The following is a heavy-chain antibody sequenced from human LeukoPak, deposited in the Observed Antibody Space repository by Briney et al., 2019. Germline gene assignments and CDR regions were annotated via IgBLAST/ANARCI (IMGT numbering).Heavy chain of an antibody. CDR3: ARHNWKKRSWYFDL. D-gene: IGHD1-20*01. J-gene: IGHJ2*01. CDR2: IYTSGST. CDR1: GGSISSYY. V-gene: IGHV4-4*07. Sequence: SETLSLTCTVSGGSISSYYWSWIRQPAGKGLEWIGRIYTSGSTNYNPSLKSRVTMSVDTSKNQFSLKLSSVTAADTAVYYCARHNWKKRSWYFDLWGRGTLVTVSS.